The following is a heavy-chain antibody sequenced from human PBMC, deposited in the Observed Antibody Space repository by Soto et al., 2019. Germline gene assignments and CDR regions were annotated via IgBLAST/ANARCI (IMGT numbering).Heavy chain of an antibody. CDR1: GYTLTELS. D-gene: IGHD4-17*01. Sequence: ASVKVSCKVSGYTLTELSMHWVRQAPGKGLEWMGGFDPEDGETIYAQKFQGRVTMTEDTSTDTAYMELSSLRAEDTAVYYCAKDLSTVTTDYYYGMDVWGQGTTVTVSS. V-gene: IGHV1-24*01. CDR2: FDPEDGET. CDR3: AKDLSTVTTDYYYGMDV. J-gene: IGHJ6*02.